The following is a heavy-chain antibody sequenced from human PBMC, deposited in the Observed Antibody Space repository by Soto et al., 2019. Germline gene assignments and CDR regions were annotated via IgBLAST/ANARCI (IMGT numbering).Heavy chain of an antibody. V-gene: IGHV6-1*01. J-gene: IGHJ5*01. CDR1: GDSVSTNSAT. D-gene: IGHD2-8*01. CDR3: ARLIGNSWLDS. Sequence: QVQLQQSGPGLVKPSQTLSLTCAISGDSVSTNSATWDWIRKSPSRGLEWLGRTYYRSKWYNDYAVSVKGRITINPDTSNNPLSLQLNSVTPDDTAVYYCARLIGNSWLDSWGQGTLVTVSS. CDR2: TYYRSKWYN.